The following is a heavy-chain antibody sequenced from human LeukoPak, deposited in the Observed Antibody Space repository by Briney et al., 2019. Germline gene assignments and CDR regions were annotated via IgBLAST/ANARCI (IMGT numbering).Heavy chain of an antibody. CDR3: AKDLDIVATITGN. D-gene: IGHD5-12*01. V-gene: IGHV3-23*01. J-gene: IGHJ4*02. CDR1: GFSVSTKY. CDR2: ISPNGGTK. Sequence: GGSLTLSCEGSGFSVSTKYMNWVRQSPAKGLEWVSNISPNGGTKYYAGSVKGRFTISRDNSKNTLYLQMNSLRAEDTAVYYCAKDLDIVATITGNWGQGTLVTVSS.